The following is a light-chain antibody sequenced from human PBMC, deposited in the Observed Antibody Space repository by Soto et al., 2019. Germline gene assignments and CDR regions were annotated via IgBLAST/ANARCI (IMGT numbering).Light chain of an antibody. CDR3: QQYNKCPRT. Sequence: EVVMTQSPATLSVSPGERATLSCRASQGINNLAWYKQRPGQSPRLLIYGVSTRVTGVPVRFSGSGSGTDFTLTISILQFEDFAVYYCQQYNKCPRTFGQGTEVEVK. J-gene: IGKJ1*01. V-gene: IGKV3-15*01. CDR1: QGINN. CDR2: GVS.